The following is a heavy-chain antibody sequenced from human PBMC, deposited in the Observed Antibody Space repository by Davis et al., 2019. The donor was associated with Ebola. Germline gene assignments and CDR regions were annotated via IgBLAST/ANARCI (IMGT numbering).Heavy chain of an antibody. J-gene: IGHJ6*02. Sequence: SVKVSCKASGGTFSGNAVSWVRQAPGQRLEWMGRITPIFGTTDYAQKFQGRVTMTRNPSISTAYMELSSLRSEDTAVYYCARDLWTEGTVYGMDVWGQGTTVTVSS. CDR2: ITPIFGTT. CDR3: ARDLWTEGTVYGMDV. V-gene: IGHV1-69*13. CDR1: GGTFSGNA. D-gene: IGHD1-1*01.